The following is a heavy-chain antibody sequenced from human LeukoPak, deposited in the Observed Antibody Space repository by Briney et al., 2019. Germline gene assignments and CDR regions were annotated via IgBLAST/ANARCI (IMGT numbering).Heavy chain of an antibody. CDR1: GFTVSSNY. CDR3: AREPLEYSSSEGAFDI. Sequence: PGGSLRLSCAASGFTVSSNYMSWVRQAPGKGLEWVSVIYSGGSTYYADSVKGRFTISRDNSKNTLYLQMNSLRAEDTAVYYCAREPLEYSSSEGAFDIWGQGTMVTVSP. D-gene: IGHD6-6*01. J-gene: IGHJ3*02. CDR2: IYSGGST. V-gene: IGHV3-53*01.